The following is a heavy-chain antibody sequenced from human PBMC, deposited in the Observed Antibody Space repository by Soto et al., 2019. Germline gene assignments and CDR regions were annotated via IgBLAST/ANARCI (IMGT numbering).Heavy chain of an antibody. V-gene: IGHV2-70*04. J-gene: IGHJ6*02. CDR3: ARIGPYYYHGMDV. CDR2: IDWDDDK. Sequence: SGPTLVNPTQTLTLTCTFSGFSLSTSGMRVSWIRQPPGKALEWLARIDWDDDKFYSTSLKTRLNISKDASKNQVVLTMTNMDPVDTATYYCARIGPYYYHGMDVWGQGTTVTVSS. CDR1: GFSLSTSGMR.